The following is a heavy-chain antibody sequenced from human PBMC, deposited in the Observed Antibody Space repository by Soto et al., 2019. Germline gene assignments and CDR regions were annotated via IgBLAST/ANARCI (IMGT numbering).Heavy chain of an antibody. CDR1: KFTFHNYA. D-gene: IGHD2-21*01. V-gene: IGHV3-23*04. CDR2: VSATGETT. J-gene: IGHJ6*02. Sequence: EVQLVESGGGLVQPGESLRLSCAASKFTFHNYAMSWVRQAPGKGLEWVSGVSATGETTYYADSVKGRFSISRDNSNNSRHLDMSSLRLEDTAIYYGARAHLYGLWSRLLVDGMDVWGQGTTVTVSS. CDR3: ARAHLYGLWSRLLVDGMDV.